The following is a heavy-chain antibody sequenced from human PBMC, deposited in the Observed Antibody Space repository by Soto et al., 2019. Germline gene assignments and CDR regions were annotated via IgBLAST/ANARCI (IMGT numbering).Heavy chain of an antibody. CDR2: IYSGGST. Sequence: EVQLVESGGGLIQPGGSLRLSCAASGFTVSSNYMSWVRQAPGKGLAWVSVIYSGGSTYYADSVKGRFTISRDNSKNTLYLQMNSLRAEDTAVYYCARVPVGYYYGMDVWGQGTTVTVSS. CDR3: ARVPVGYYYGMDV. J-gene: IGHJ6*02. CDR1: GFTVSSNY. V-gene: IGHV3-53*01.